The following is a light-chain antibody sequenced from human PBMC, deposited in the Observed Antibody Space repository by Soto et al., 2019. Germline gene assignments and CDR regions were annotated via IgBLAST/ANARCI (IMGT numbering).Light chain of an antibody. J-gene: IGKJ1*01. CDR1: QSVDTTF. V-gene: IGKV3-20*01. Sequence: EIVLMQSPGSLSLSPGQRATLSCRASQSVDTTFFAWYQKKPGQAPRLLIYGASKRATGIPDGFSGSGSGTDFTLIISRLEPEDVAVYYCQQYMSSVTFGQGTKVEIK. CDR3: QQYMSSVT. CDR2: GAS.